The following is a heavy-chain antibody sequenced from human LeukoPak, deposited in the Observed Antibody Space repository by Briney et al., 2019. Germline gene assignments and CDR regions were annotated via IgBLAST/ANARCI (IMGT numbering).Heavy chain of an antibody. J-gene: IGHJ4*02. CDR1: GFTFSSYS. CDR3: ARGATVTTKLVDY. V-gene: IGHV3-21*01. CDR2: ISSSSSYI. Sequence: GGSLRLSCAASGFTFSSYSMNWVRQAPGKGLEWVSSISSSSSYIYYADSVKGRFTISRDNAKNSLCLQMNSLRAEDTAVYYCARGATVTTKLVDYWGQGTLVTVSS. D-gene: IGHD4-17*01.